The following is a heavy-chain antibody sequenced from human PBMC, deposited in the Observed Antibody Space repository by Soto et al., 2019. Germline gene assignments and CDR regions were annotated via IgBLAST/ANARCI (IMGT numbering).Heavy chain of an antibody. CDR1: ADTFSSSA. J-gene: IGHJ6*02. Sequence: QVQLVQSGAEVKKPVSSVKVSCKASADTFSSSAFSWVRQAPGQGREWMGGIIPFFHAANYAQRFQGRVTIIAEEYTRTVYMELSRLRSEDTALYYCARDLISNYHSYGMDVWGQGTKVTFSS. V-gene: IGHV1-69*01. CDR2: IIPFFHAA. CDR3: ARDLISNYHSYGMDV.